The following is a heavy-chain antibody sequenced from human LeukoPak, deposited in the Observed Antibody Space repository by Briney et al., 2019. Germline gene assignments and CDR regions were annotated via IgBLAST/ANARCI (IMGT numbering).Heavy chain of an antibody. CDR3: ARQTTQMDIVVVPAAWDY. D-gene: IGHD2-2*03. CDR1: GYSFTSYW. J-gene: IGHJ4*02. V-gene: IGHV5-51*01. Sequence: KHGESLKISCKGSGYSFTSYWIGWVRQMPGKGLEWMGIIYPGDSDTRYSPSFQGKATFSADKSIVPAYLQPSSLKASDTAMYYCARQTTQMDIVVVPAAWDYWGQGTLVTVSS. CDR2: IYPGDSDT.